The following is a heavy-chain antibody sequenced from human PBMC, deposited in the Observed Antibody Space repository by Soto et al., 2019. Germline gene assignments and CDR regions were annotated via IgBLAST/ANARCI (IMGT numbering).Heavy chain of an antibody. Sequence: EVQLVQSGAEVKKPGESLRISCKGSGYSFTSYWISWVRQMLGKGLQWMGRIDPSDSYTNYSPSFQGHVTISADKSISTAYLQWSSLKASDTAMYFCATSHTSSPGPVDYWGQGTLVTVSS. CDR2: IDPSDSYT. D-gene: IGHD6-6*01. CDR1: GYSFTSYW. CDR3: ATSHTSSPGPVDY. J-gene: IGHJ4*02. V-gene: IGHV5-10-1*03.